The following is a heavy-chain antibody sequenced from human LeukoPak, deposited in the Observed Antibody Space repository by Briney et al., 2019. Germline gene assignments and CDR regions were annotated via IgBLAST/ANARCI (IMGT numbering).Heavy chain of an antibody. CDR1: GGTFSSYA. CDR2: IIPILGTA. J-gene: IGHJ5*02. Sequence: SVKVSCKASGGTFSSYAISWVRQAPGQGLEWMGGIIPILGTANYAQKFQGRVTITADESTSTAYMELSSLRSEDTAVYYCARGAAAAGYLGWFDPWGQGTLVTVSS. D-gene: IGHD6-13*01. V-gene: IGHV1-69*01. CDR3: ARGAAAAGYLGWFDP.